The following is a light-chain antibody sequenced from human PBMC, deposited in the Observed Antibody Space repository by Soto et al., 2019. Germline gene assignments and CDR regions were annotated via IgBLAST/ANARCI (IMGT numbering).Light chain of an antibody. J-gene: IGKJ1*01. CDR3: MQTHQTRT. CDR2: LGS. V-gene: IGKV2-28*01. CDR1: ESLLRSNGHNY. Sequence: EIVVTQSPLSLPVTPGEPASISCRSSESLLRSNGHNYLDWYVQKPGQSPQLLIYLGSHRASGXPXXFSGSGSGPDFTLQISRVEAEDVGVYYCMQTHQTRTFGQGTKVEIK.